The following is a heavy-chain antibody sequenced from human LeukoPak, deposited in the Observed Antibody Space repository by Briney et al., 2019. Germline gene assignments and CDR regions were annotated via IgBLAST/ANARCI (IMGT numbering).Heavy chain of an antibody. J-gene: IGHJ6*03. CDR1: GFIFSSYG. Sequence: GGSLRLSCAASGFIFSSYGMSWVRQAPGKGLEWVSGISGSGDSTYYADSVKGRFTISRDNSKNTLYLQMNSLRAEDTAVYYCAKGLEVTVTTPPRYYYYYMDVWGKGTTVTVSS. CDR2: ISGSGDST. V-gene: IGHV3-23*01. CDR3: AKGLEVTVTTPPRYYYYYMDV. D-gene: IGHD4-11*01.